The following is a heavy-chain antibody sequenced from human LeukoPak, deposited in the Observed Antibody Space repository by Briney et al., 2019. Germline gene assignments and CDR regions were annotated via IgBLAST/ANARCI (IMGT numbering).Heavy chain of an antibody. J-gene: IGHJ4*02. D-gene: IGHD6-19*01. CDR2: IRYDGSNK. CDR1: GFTFSYYD. Sequence: GGSLRLSCAASGFTFSYYDMHWVRQAPGKGLEWVTFIRYDGSNKYYADSVKGRFTISRDNAKNTLYLQMNSLRPEDTAVYYCAKKAGSGWYLDSWGQGTLVTVSS. CDR3: AKKAGSGWYLDS. V-gene: IGHV3-30*02.